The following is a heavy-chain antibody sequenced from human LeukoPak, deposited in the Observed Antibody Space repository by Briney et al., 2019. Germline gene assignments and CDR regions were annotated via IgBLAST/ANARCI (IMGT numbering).Heavy chain of an antibody. V-gene: IGHV3-30*18. D-gene: IGHD4-17*01. J-gene: IGHJ4*02. Sequence: PGGSLRLSCAASGFTFRSYGMHWVRQAPGKGLEWVAVISYDGSNKYYADSVKGRFTISRDNSKNTLYLQMKSLRAEDTAVYYCAKGWAHDYGDLDYWGQGTLVTVSS. CDR2: ISYDGSNK. CDR1: GFTFRSYG. CDR3: AKGWAHDYGDLDY.